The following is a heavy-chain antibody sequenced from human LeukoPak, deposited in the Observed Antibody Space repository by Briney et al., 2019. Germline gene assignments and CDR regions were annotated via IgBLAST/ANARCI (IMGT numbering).Heavy chain of an antibody. Sequence: TGGSLRLSCAASGFRFSGHYTSWIRQAPGKGLEWISYITNSVDFVNYADPVKGRFTISRDNAKNSLYLQMNSLIAEDTAVYYCAREARATPDFWGQGTVVTVSS. V-gene: IGHV3-11*01. J-gene: IGHJ4*02. D-gene: IGHD1-26*01. CDR3: AREARATPDF. CDR1: GFRFSGHY. CDR2: ITNSVDFV.